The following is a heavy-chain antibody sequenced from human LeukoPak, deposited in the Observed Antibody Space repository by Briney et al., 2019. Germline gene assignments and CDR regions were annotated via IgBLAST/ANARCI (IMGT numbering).Heavy chain of an antibody. Sequence: ASVRVSCKASGYTFTSYDINWVRQATGQGLEWMGWMNPNSGNTGYAQKFQGRVTITRNTSISTAYMELSSLRSEDTAVYYCARVQISGPRWFDPWGQGTLVTVSS. D-gene: IGHD3-10*01. CDR2: MNPNSGNT. CDR1: GYTFTSYD. CDR3: ARVQISGPRWFDP. J-gene: IGHJ5*02. V-gene: IGHV1-8*03.